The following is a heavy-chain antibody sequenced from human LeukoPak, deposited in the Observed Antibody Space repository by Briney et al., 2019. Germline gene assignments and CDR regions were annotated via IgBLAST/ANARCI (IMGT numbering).Heavy chain of an antibody. D-gene: IGHD3-10*01. CDR1: GYTFTGYY. CDR2: INPNSGGT. V-gene: IGHV1-2*02. J-gene: IGHJ4*02. CDR3: ARDSRGALLWFGELSN. Sequence: GASVKVSCKASGYTFTGYYMHWVRQAPGQGLEWMGWINPNSGGTNYAQKFQGRVTMTRDTSISTAYMELSRLRSDDTAVYYCARDSRGALLWFGELSNWGQGTLVTVSS.